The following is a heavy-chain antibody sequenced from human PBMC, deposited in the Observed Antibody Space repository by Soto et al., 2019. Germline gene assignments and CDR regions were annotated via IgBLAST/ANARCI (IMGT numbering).Heavy chain of an antibody. V-gene: IGHV3-30-3*01. D-gene: IGHD6-6*01. CDR3: ARSSIAARLGAFDI. J-gene: IGHJ3*02. CDR1: GFTFSSYA. CDR2: ISYDGSNK. Sequence: GGSLRLSCAASGFTFSSYAMHWVRQAPGKGLEWVAVISYDGSNKYYADSVKGRFTISRDNSKNTLYLQMNSLRAEDTAVYYCARSSIAARLGAFDIWGQGTMVTVSS.